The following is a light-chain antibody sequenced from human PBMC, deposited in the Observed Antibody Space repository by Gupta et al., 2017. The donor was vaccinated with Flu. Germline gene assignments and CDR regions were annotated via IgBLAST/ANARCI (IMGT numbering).Light chain of an antibody. CDR3: QSYDSSLSDVV. J-gene: IGLJ2*01. CDR1: SSNIGAGYD. V-gene: IGLV1-40*01. Sequence: QSVLRPPPSVSGAPGQRVPISCTGSSSNIGAGYDVHWSQQLPGTAPKLLISGNSNRPSRVPDRFSGSKSGTSASLAITGLQAEDEADYYCQSYDSSLSDVVFGGGTTLTVL. CDR2: GNS.